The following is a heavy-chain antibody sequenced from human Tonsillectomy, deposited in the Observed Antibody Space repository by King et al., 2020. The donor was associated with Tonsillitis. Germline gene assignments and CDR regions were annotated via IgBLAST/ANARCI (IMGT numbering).Heavy chain of an antibody. Sequence: QLVQSGAEMKKPGSSVKVSCKASGGTFSSYAISWVRQAPGQGLEWMGRIIPILGIANYAQKFQGRVTITADKSTSTAYMELSSLRSEDTAVYYCASPYDYVWGSYPRDAFDIWGQGTMVTVSS. J-gene: IGHJ3*02. D-gene: IGHD3-16*02. CDR1: GGTFSSYA. CDR2: IIPILGIA. V-gene: IGHV1-69*04. CDR3: ASPYDYVWGSYPRDAFDI.